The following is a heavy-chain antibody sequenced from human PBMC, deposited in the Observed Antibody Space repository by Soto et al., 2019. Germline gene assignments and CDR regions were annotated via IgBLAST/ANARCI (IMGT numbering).Heavy chain of an antibody. CDR2: ITGRSRTI. D-gene: IGHD1-26*01. V-gene: IGHV3-11*04. CDR3: VSGREWGFDHFHFEF. J-gene: IGHJ4*02. CDR1: GFTFHEYE. Sequence: PGGSLRLSCVTSGFTFHEYEMNWIRQAPGKGLEWVAYITGRSRTIHYADSVKGRFTISRDNAKKTLYLQMDRLRPEDTSLYYCVSGREWGFDHFHFEFWGRGTQVTVSS.